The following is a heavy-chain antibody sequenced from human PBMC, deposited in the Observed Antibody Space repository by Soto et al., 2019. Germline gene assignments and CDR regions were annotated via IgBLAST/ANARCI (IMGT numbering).Heavy chain of an antibody. Sequence: SETLSLTCTVSGVSISSYYWSWIRKTPGKGLEWIGYIYYSGSTNYNPSLKSRVTISVDNSKNTLYLQMNSLRAEDTAVYHCAKGLGGFDGDYNYFDYWGQGTLVTVSS. CDR2: IYYSGST. J-gene: IGHJ4*02. V-gene: IGHV4-59*01. CDR3: AKGLGGFDGDYNYFDY. D-gene: IGHD4-17*01. CDR1: GVSISSYY.